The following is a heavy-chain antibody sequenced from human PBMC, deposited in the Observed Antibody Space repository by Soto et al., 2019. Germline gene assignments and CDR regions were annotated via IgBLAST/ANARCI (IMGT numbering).Heavy chain of an antibody. CDR1: GFTFSSYA. V-gene: IGHV3-23*01. CDR2: ISGSGGST. CDR3: AKDDMSDYYAPGPTYYYYYCMDV. D-gene: IGHD3-10*01. J-gene: IGHJ6*02. Sequence: EVQLLESGGGLVQPGGSLRLSCAASGFTFSSYAMSWVRQAPGKGLEWVSAISGSGGSTYYADSVKGRFTISRDNSKNTLYLQMNSLRAEDTAVYYCAKDDMSDYYAPGPTYYYYYCMDVWGQGTTVTVSS.